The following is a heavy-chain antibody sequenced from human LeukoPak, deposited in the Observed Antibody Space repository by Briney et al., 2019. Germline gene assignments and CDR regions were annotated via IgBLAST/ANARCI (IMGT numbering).Heavy chain of an antibody. V-gene: IGHV3-15*01. CDR3: TTCQSSTSRYDRDFDI. CDR1: GFTFSNAW. Sequence: GGSLRLSCAASGFTFSNAWMSWVRQAPGKGLEWVGRIKSKTDGGTTDYAAPVKGRFTISRDDSKNTLYLQMNSLKTEDTAVYYCTTCQSSTSRYDRDFDIWGQGTMVTVSS. CDR2: IKSKTDGGTT. D-gene: IGHD2-2*01. J-gene: IGHJ3*02.